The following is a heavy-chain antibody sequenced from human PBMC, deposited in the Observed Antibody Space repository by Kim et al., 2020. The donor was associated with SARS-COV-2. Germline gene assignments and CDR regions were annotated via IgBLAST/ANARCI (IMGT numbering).Heavy chain of an antibody. V-gene: IGHV6-1*01. CDR2: NN. D-gene: IGHD5-12*01. J-gene: IGHJ4*02. Sequence: NNDYAPSVQSRITINTDTAKNQFSLQLNSVTPEDTAVYYCARGWLRPGFDYWGQGTLVTVSS. CDR3: ARGWLRPGFDY.